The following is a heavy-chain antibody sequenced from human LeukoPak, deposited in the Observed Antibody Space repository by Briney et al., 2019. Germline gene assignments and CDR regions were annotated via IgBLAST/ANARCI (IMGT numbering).Heavy chain of an antibody. CDR1: GGTFSSYA. CDR3: ARGGIAAAGYFDY. Sequence: GASVKVSCKXSGGTFSSYAISWVRQAPGQGLEWMGGIIPTFGTANYAQKFQGRVTITADESTSTAYMELSSLRSEDTAVYYCARGGIAAAGYFDYWGPGTLVTVSS. D-gene: IGHD6-13*01. CDR2: IIPTFGTA. J-gene: IGHJ4*02. V-gene: IGHV1-69*13.